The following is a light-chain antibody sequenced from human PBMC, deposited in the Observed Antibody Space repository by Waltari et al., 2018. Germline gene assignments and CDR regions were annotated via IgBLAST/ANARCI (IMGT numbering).Light chain of an antibody. Sequence: EIVMTQSPATLSVSPGERAALSCRASQSVSSNLAWYQQRPGQAPRLLIYAASTRATGIPGRVSGSGSGTEFTLTISSLQSEDFAVYYCQQYHAWPPLTFGGGTKVEIK. CDR3: QQYHAWPPLT. J-gene: IGKJ4*01. V-gene: IGKV3-15*01. CDR2: AAS. CDR1: QSVSSN.